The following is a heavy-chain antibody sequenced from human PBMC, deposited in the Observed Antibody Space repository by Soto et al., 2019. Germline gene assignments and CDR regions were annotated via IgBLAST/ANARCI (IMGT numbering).Heavy chain of an antibody. J-gene: IGHJ3*02. CDR1: GGSISSGGYY. Sequence: ASETLSLTCTVSGGSISSGGYYWSWIRQHPGKGLEWIGYIYYSGSTYYNPSLKSRVTISVDTSKNQFSLKLSSVTAADAAVYYCARSLDYDILTGYYRPPNDAFDIWGQGTMVTVSS. D-gene: IGHD3-9*01. V-gene: IGHV4-31*03. CDR3: ARSLDYDILTGYYRPPNDAFDI. CDR2: IYYSGST.